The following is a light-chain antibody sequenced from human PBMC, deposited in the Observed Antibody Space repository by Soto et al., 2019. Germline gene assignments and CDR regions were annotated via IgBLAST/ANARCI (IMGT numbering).Light chain of an antibody. CDR1: QSVSNRE. V-gene: IGKV3-20*01. J-gene: IGKJ3*01. CDR3: QQSGSSPPFI. Sequence: EIVLTQSPATLSLSPGETATLSCRASQSVSNREIAWYQQIPGQAPRLLIFGTSNRATGIPDRFSGSGSGTDFTLSISRLEPEDFAVYYCQQSGSSPPFIFGPGTKVDIK. CDR2: GTS.